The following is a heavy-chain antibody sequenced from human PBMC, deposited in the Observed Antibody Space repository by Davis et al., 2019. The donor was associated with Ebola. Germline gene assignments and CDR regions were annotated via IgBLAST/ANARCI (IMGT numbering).Heavy chain of an antibody. CDR3: ARRLPVVITARYYYYGMDV. J-gene: IGHJ6*02. D-gene: IGHD3-22*01. CDR2: ISVSGGST. CDR1: GFTFSSYA. Sequence: GGSLRLSCAASGFTFSSYAMSWVRQAPGKGLEWVSVISVSGGSTYYADSVKGRFTISRDNAKNSLYLQMNSLRAEDTAVYYCARRLPVVITARYYYYGMDVWGQGTTVTVSS. V-gene: IGHV3-23*01.